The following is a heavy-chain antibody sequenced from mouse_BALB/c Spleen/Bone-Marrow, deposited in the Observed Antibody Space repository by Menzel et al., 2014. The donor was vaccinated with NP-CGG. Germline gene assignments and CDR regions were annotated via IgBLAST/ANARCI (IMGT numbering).Heavy chain of an antibody. CDR2: IFPGTGTT. V-gene: IGHV1S132*01. Sequence: VQLQQSGAELVKPGASVKLSCKTSGYTFTSYWIQWVKQRPGQGLGWIGEIFPGTGTTYYNEKFKDKATLTIDTSSSTAYMQLSSRTTEESAVYFCARKGISTVIATAYYFDFWGQGSTLTVSS. D-gene: IGHD2-4*01. J-gene: IGHJ2*01. CDR3: ARKGISTVIATAYYFDF. CDR1: GYTFTSYW.